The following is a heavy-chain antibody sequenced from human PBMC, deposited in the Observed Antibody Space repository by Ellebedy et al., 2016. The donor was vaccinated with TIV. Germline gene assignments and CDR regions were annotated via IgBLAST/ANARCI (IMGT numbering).Heavy chain of an antibody. CDR3: ARHYGDYGKDH. J-gene: IGHJ4*02. CDR1: GFTFSSYG. V-gene: IGHV3-33*01. CDR2: IWYDGSNK. Sequence: GGSLRLSXAASGFTFSSYGMHWVRQAPGKGLEWVAVIWYDGSNKYYADSVKGRFTISRDNSKNTLYLQMNSLRAEDTGVYYCARHYGDYGKDHWGQGTLVTVSS. D-gene: IGHD4-17*01.